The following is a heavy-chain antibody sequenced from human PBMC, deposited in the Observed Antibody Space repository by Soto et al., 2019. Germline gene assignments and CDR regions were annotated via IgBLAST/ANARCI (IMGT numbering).Heavy chain of an antibody. CDR1: GFTFSSYG. CDR2: IWYDGSNK. CDR3: ARDHCSSTSCYPTLYGMDV. Sequence: GSLRLSCAASGFTFSSYGMHWVRQAPCKGLEWVAVIWYDGSNKYYADSVKGRFTISRDNSKNTLYLEMNSLRAEDTAVYYCARDHCSSTSCYPTLYGMDVWGQGTTVTVSS. V-gene: IGHV3-33*01. D-gene: IGHD2-2*01. J-gene: IGHJ6*02.